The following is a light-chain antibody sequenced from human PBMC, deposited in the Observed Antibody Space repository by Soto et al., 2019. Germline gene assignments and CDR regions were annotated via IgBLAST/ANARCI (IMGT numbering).Light chain of an antibody. CDR2: GSF. Sequence: EIVMTQSPATLSVFPGESATLSCRASQSVSSNLAWYQQKPGQAPRLLIYGSFTRVIGIPARYSGSGSGTELSLIISGLESEDFAVDYCQQYNNWSSRIFGQGTRLEIK. J-gene: IGKJ2*01. CDR1: QSVSSN. V-gene: IGKV3-15*01. CDR3: QQYNNWSSRI.